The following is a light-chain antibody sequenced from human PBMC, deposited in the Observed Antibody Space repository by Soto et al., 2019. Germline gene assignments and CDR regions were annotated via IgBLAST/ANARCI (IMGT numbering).Light chain of an antibody. J-gene: IGLJ3*02. CDR2: DVS. V-gene: IGLV2-14*01. CDR1: SSDVGGYNY. CDR3: SSYTSRSTVV. Sequence: QSALTQPASVSGSPGQSITISCTGTSSDVGGYNYVSWYQQHPGKAPKLMIYDVSSRPSGVSNRFSGSKSGNTASLTISGLQAEDEADYYCSSYTSRSTVVFGGGTKLTVL.